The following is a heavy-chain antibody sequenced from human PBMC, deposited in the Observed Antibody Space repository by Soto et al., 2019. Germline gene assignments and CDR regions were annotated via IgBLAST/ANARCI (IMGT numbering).Heavy chain of an antibody. J-gene: IGHJ4*02. CDR3: ARETFTYYDSPSDY. V-gene: IGHV1-18*01. CDR2: ISAYNGNT. CDR1: GYTFTSYG. Sequence: GASVKVSCKASGYTFTSYGISWVRQAPGQGLEWMGWISAYNGNTNYAQKLQGRVTMTTDTSTSTAYMELRSLRSDDTAVYYCARETFTYYDSPSDYWGQGTLVTVSS. D-gene: IGHD3-22*01.